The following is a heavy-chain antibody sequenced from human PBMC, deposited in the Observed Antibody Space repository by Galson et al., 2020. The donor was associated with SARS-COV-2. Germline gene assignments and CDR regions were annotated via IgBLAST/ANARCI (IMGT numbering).Heavy chain of an antibody. V-gene: IGHV3-15*01. J-gene: IGHJ4*02. D-gene: IGHD6-6*01. Sequence: GESLKISCAASGFTFSNAWMSWVRQAPGKGLEWVGRIKSKTDGGTTDYAAPVKGRFTISRDDSKNTLYLQMNSLKTEDTAVYYCTTFRPNYFDYWGQGTLVTVSS. CDR1: GFTFSNAW. CDR2: IKSKTDGGTT. CDR3: TTFRPNYFDY.